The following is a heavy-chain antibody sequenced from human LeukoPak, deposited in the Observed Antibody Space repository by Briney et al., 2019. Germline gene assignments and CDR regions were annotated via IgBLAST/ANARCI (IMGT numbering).Heavy chain of an antibody. J-gene: IGHJ6*04. V-gene: IGHV3-30*02. D-gene: IGHD3-10*01. Sequence: GGSPRLSCAASGFTFSSYGMHWDRQAPGKGLEWVAFIRYDGSNKYYADSVKGRFTISRDNSKNTLYLQMNSLRAEDTAVYYCARAFYGSGSYYEPGGMDVWGKGTTVTISS. CDR3: ARAFYGSGSYYEPGGMDV. CDR2: IRYDGSNK. CDR1: GFTFSSYG.